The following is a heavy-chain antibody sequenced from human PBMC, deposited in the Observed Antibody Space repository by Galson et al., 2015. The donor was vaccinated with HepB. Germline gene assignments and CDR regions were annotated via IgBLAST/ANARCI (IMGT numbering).Heavy chain of an antibody. V-gene: IGHV5-51*01. D-gene: IGHD3-22*01. Sequence: QSGAEVKKPGESLKISCKGSGYSFTSYWIGWVRQMPGKGLEWMGIIYPGDSDTRYSPSFQGQVTISADKSISTAYLQRSSLKASDTAMYYCARHQYYYDSSGHDAFDVWGQGTMVTVSS. J-gene: IGHJ3*01. CDR2: IYPGDSDT. CDR3: ARHQYYYDSSGHDAFDV. CDR1: GYSFTSYW.